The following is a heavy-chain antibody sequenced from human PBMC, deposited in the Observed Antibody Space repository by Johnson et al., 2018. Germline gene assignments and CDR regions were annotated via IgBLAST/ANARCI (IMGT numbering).Heavy chain of an antibody. J-gene: IGHJ4*02. D-gene: IGHD3-10*01. CDR3: ARRKEAWFLDS. V-gene: IGHV1-8*01. CDR2: MNSDSGRA. CDR1: GYTFTSHD. Sequence: QVQLVQSGTEVRKPGASVKVSCKAFGYTFTSHDINWVRQAPGQGLEWMAWMNSDSGRAGSAQKFQGRVTMTRDIYTSTAYLELSWLTSEDTAVYYCARRKEAWFLDSWGQGTLVTVSS.